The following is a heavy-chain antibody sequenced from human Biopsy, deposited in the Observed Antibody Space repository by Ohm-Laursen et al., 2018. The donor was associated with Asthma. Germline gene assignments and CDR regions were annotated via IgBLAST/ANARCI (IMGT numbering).Heavy chain of an antibody. J-gene: IGHJ4*02. V-gene: IGHV1-69*01. Sequence: VSCKSLAGTFNTYAIGWVRQAPGQGLEWMGGINSVFGTTTYPQKFQDRVTITADDSTSTVYMELSSLRSEDTAVYYCARKAGSCISRTCYSLDFWGQGTLVTVSS. CDR3: ARKAGSCISRTCYSLDF. D-gene: IGHD2-2*01. CDR1: AGTFNTYA. CDR2: INSVFGTT.